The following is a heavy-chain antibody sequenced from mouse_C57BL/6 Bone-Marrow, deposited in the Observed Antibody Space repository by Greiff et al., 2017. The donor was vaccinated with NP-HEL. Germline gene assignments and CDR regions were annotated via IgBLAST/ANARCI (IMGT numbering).Heavy chain of an antibody. CDR3: ARQEVTPWFAY. Sequence: EVKLLESGGDLVKPGGSLKLSCAASGFTFSSYGMSWVRQTPDKRLEWVATISSGGSYTYYPDSVKGRFTISRDNAKNTLYLQMSSLKSEDTAMYYCARQEVTPWFAYWGQGTLVTVSA. CDR2: ISSGGSYT. D-gene: IGHD2-1*01. CDR1: GFTFSSYG. V-gene: IGHV5-6*01. J-gene: IGHJ3*01.